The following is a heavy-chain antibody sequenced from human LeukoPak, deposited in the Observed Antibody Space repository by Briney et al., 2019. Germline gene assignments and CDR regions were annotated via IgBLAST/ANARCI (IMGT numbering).Heavy chain of an antibody. J-gene: IGHJ4*02. D-gene: IGHD6-13*01. CDR3: AKAIAAAGLDY. CDR1: GFTFSSYG. Sequence: PGGSLRLSCAASGFTFSSYGMHWVRQAPGKGLEWVAVISYDGNNKYYADSVKGRFTISRDNSKNTLYLQMNSLRAEDTAVYYCAKAIAAAGLDYWGQGTLVTVSS. V-gene: IGHV3-30*18. CDR2: ISYDGNNK.